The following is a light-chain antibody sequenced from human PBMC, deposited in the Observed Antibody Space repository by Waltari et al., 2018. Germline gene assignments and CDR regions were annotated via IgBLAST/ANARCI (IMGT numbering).Light chain of an antibody. V-gene: IGKV3-15*01. CDR3: QQYNNWPPYT. Sequence: ELVMTQSPAPLSLSPGERATLSCRASQSVSSNVAWYQQKPGQAPRLLIYGVSIRVTGIPARFSGSGSGTEFTLTISSLQSEDFAVYYCQQYNNWPPYTFGQGTKLEI. CDR2: GVS. CDR1: QSVSSN. J-gene: IGKJ2*01.